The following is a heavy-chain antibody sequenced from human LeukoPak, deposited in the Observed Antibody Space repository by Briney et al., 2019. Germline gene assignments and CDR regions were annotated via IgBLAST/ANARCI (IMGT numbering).Heavy chain of an antibody. D-gene: IGHD4-17*01. V-gene: IGHV1-18*01. CDR2: ISAYNGNT. Sequence: ASVKVSCTASGGTFSSYAISWVRQAPGQGLEWMGWISAYNGNTNYAQKLQGRVTMTTDTSTSTAYMELRSLRSDDTAVYYCARSPVDMTTPMDYWGQGTLVTVSS. J-gene: IGHJ4*02. CDR3: ARSPVDMTTPMDY. CDR1: GGTFSSYA.